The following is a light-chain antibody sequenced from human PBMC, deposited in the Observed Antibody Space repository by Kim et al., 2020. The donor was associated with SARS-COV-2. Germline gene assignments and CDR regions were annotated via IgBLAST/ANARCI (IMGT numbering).Light chain of an antibody. V-gene: IGLV3-19*01. J-gene: IGLJ2*01. CDR2: GKN. Sequence: ALGQTVRLTCQGDSLRSYYASWYQQKPGQAPVLVIYGKNNRPSGIPDRFSVSSSGNTASLTITGAQAEDEADYYCNSRDSSGNHVVFGGGTQLTVL. CDR3: NSRDSSGNHVV. CDR1: SLRSYY.